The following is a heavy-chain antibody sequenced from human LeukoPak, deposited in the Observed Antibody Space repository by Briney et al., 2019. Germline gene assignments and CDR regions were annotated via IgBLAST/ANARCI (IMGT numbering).Heavy chain of an antibody. D-gene: IGHD3-16*01. V-gene: IGHV3-30*03. CDR2: ISYDGSNK. J-gene: IGHJ4*02. Sequence: GGSLRLSCAASGFTFSSYGMHWVRQAPGKGLVWVAVISYDGSNKYYADSVKGRFTISRDNSKNTLYLQMNSLRAEDTAVYYCARAPGGPHPLDYWGQGTLVTVSS. CDR1: GFTFSSYG. CDR3: ARAPGGPHPLDY.